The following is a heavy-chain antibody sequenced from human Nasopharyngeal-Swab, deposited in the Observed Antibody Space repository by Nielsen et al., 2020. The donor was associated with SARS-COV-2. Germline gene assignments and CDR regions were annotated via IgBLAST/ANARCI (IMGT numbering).Heavy chain of an antibody. J-gene: IGHJ4*02. CDR1: GFIFSDYY. CDR3: ARDSYTNGLVKTF. Sequence: GESLKISCAASGFIFSDYYMSWVRQAPGKGLEWVSYISTSGTTIYYADSVKGRFTISRDNAKNSLYLQMNSLRVEDTAVYYCARDSYTNGLVKTFWGQGTLVTVSS. V-gene: IGHV3-11*04. D-gene: IGHD4-11*01. CDR2: ISTSGTTI.